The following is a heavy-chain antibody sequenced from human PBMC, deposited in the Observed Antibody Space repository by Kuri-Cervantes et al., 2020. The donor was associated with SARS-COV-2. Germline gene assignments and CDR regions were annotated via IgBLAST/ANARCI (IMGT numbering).Heavy chain of an antibody. D-gene: IGHD3-3*01. CDR3: ARQMMSSITIFGVVITRNWFDP. CDR1: GGCISRYY. V-gene: IGHV4-59*08. Sequence: SETLSLTCTVSGGCISRYYWSSIRQPPGKGLEWIGYIYYSGSTNYNPSLKSRVTISVDTSKNQFSLKLSSVTAADTAVYYCARQMMSSITIFGVVITRNWFDPWGQGTLVTVSS. J-gene: IGHJ5*02. CDR2: IYYSGST.